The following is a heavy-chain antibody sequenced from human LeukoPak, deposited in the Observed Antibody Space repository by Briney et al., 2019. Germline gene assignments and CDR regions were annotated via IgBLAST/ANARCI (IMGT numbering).Heavy chain of an antibody. CDR1: GGSIGSSSYY. J-gene: IGHJ4*02. Sequence: SETLSLTCTVSGGSIGSSSYYWGWIRQPPGKGLEWIGSIYYSGSTYYNPSLKSRVTISVNTSKNQFSLKLSSVTAADTAVYYCARAYSSSWYYFDYWGQGTLVTVSS. CDR3: ARAYSSSWYYFDY. CDR2: IYYSGST. V-gene: IGHV4-39*01. D-gene: IGHD6-13*01.